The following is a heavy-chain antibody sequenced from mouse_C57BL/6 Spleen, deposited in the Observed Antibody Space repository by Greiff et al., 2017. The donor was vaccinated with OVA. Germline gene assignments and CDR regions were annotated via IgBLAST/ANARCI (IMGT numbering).Heavy chain of an antibody. CDR1: GYTFTSYW. CDR3: ARVFYRGFLDY. Sequence: QVQLQQPGAELVKPGASVTLSCKASGYTFTSYWMHWVKQRPGQGLEWIGMIHPNSGSTNYNEKFKSKATLTVDKSSSTAYMQLSSLTSEDSAVYYGARVFYRGFLDYWGQGTTLTVSS. V-gene: IGHV1-64*01. J-gene: IGHJ2*01. CDR2: IHPNSGST. D-gene: IGHD2-1*01.